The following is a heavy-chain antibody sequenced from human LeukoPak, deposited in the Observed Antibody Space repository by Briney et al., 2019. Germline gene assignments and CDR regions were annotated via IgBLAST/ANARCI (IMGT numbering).Heavy chain of an antibody. Sequence: GGSLRLSCAASGFIFSSYSMNWVRQAPGKGLEWVSSISSSSSYIYYADSVKGRFTVSRDSAKNSLYLHMDSLRAEDTAVYYCARESPIATRIFDYWGQGALVTVSS. J-gene: IGHJ4*02. D-gene: IGHD6-6*01. CDR3: ARESPIATRIFDY. V-gene: IGHV3-21*01. CDR1: GFIFSSYS. CDR2: ISSSSSYI.